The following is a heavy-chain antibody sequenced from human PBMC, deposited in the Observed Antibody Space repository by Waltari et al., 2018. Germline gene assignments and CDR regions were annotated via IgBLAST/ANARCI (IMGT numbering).Heavy chain of an antibody. CDR2: INHSGST. Sequence: QVQLQQWGAGLLKPSETLSLTCAVYGGSFSGYYWSWIRQPPGKGLEWIGEINHSGSTNYNPSLKSRVTISVDTSKNQFSLKLSSVTAADTAVYYCARRRPEWLRGVYFDYWGQGTLVTVSS. D-gene: IGHD5-12*01. J-gene: IGHJ4*02. CDR3: ARRRPEWLRGVYFDY. V-gene: IGHV4-34*01. CDR1: GGSFSGYY.